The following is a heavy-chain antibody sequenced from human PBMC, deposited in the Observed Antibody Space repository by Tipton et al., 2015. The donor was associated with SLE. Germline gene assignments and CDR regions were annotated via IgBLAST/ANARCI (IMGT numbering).Heavy chain of an antibody. CDR2: IIPILGMA. J-gene: IGHJ5*02. V-gene: IGHV1-69*04. CDR3: ARDKGGMTTVTTGWFDP. Sequence: QSGPEVKKPGASVKVSCKASGGTFTTYAISWVRQAPGQGLEWMGRIIPILGMANYAQKFQDRVTMTTDTSTSTAYMELRSLRSDDTAVYYCARDKGGMTTVTTGWFDPWGQGTLVTVSS. CDR1: GGTFTTYA. D-gene: IGHD4-17*01.